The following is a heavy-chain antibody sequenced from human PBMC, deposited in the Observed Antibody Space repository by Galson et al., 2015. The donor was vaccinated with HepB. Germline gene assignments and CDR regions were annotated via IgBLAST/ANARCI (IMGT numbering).Heavy chain of an antibody. J-gene: IGHJ4*01. CDR1: GFTFSNFA. V-gene: IGHV3-23*01. D-gene: IGHD1-26*01. Sequence: SLRLSCAASGFTFSNFAMSWVRQAPGTGPEWVPTIGVGAHNTYYADSVKGRFSIFRDNSKNTLYLQMDRLRVEDTAIYYCASPVSSIVGVTSFDYWGHGTQVTVSS. CDR2: IGVGAHNT. CDR3: ASPVSSIVGVTSFDY.